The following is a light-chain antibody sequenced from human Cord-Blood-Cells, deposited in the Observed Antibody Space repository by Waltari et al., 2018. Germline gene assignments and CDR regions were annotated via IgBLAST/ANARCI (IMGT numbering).Light chain of an antibody. J-gene: IGKJ2*02. Sequence: DIQITQSPSSLSASVGDRVTITCRASQSISSYLNWYQQKPGKAPKLLIYAASSLQSRVPSRFSGSGSGTDFTLTISSLQPEDFATYYCQQSYSTPWTFGQGTKLEIK. CDR1: QSISSY. CDR2: AAS. CDR3: QQSYSTPWT. V-gene: IGKV1-39*01.